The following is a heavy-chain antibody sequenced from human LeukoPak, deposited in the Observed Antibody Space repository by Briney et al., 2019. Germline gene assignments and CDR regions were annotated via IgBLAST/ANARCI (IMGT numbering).Heavy chain of an antibody. V-gene: IGHV1-69*05. J-gene: IGHJ6*03. CDR2: IIPIFGTA. CDR1: GGTFSGYA. D-gene: IGHD2-2*01. CDR3: ASVRYCSSTSCPRWNYYMDV. Sequence: GASVKVSCKASGGTFSGYAISWVRQAPGQGLEWMGRIIPIFGTANYAQKFQGRVTITTDESTSTAYMELSSLRSEDTAVYYCASVRYCSSTSCPRWNYYMDVWGKGTTVTVSS.